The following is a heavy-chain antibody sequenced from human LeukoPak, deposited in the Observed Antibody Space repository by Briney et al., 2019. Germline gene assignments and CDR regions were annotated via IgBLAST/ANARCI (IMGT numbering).Heavy chain of an antibody. CDR3: PRGTRIQVWLEEVMGAFDI. CDR1: GGSFSGYY. CDR2: IHHSGST. Sequence: SETLSLTCAVYGGSFSGYYWSWIRQPPGKGLEWIGDIHHSGSTNYSPSLKSRVTISVDTSKNQFSLKLSSVTAADTGVYYCPRGTRIQVWLEEVMGAFDIWGQGTMVTVSS. V-gene: IGHV4-34*01. J-gene: IGHJ3*02. D-gene: IGHD5-18*01.